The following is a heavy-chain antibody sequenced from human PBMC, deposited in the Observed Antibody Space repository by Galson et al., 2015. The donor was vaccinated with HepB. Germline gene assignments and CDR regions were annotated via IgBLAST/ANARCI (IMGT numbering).Heavy chain of an antibody. CDR2: ISSNGGST. CDR1: GFTFSSYA. V-gene: IGHV3-64*01. CDR3: ARVDYDSSGYGGY. D-gene: IGHD3-22*01. Sequence: SLRLSCAASGFTFSSYAMHWVRQAPGKGLEYVSAISSNGGSTYYANSVKGRFTISRDNSKNTLYLQMGSLRAEDMAVYYCARVDYDSSGYGGYWGQGTLVTVSS. J-gene: IGHJ4*02.